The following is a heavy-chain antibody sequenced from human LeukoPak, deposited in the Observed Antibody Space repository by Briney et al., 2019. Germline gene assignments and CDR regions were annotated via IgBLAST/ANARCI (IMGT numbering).Heavy chain of an antibody. CDR3: ARDSGWFTFDY. J-gene: IGHJ4*02. CDR1: EFTFSDYW. D-gene: IGHD6-19*01. Sequence: PGGSLRLFCAASEFTFSDYWMHWVRQAPGKGLVWVSRISIDGSSTTYADSVKGRFTISRDNAKNTLFLQMNRLRAEDTAVYYCARDSGWFTFDYWGQGALVTVSS. CDR2: ISIDGSST. V-gene: IGHV3-74*03.